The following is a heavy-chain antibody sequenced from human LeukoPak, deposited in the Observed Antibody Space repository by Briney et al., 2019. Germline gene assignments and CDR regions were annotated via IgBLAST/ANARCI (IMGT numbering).Heavy chain of an antibody. V-gene: IGHV1-69*04. CDR3: ARGRIQLWTNYYYYYGMDV. D-gene: IGHD5-18*01. CDR1: GYTFTSYG. Sequence: SVKVSCKASGYTFTSYGIIWVRQAPGQGLEWMGRIIPILGIADYAQKFQGRVTITADKSTSTAYMELSSLRSEDTAVYYCARGRIQLWTNYYYYYGMDVWGQGTTVTVSS. CDR2: IIPILGIA. J-gene: IGHJ6*02.